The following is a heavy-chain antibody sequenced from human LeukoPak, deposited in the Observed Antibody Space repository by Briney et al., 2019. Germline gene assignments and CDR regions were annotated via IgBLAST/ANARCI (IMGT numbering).Heavy chain of an antibody. D-gene: IGHD3-9*01. V-gene: IGHV4-30-4*08. CDR3: ARESTYYDTLTGYLRPRYFDY. Sequence: PSETLSLTCTFSGGSISSGDYYWSWIRQPPGKGLEWIGYIYYSGSTYYNPSLQSRVTISVDTSKNQFSLKLSSVTAADTAMYYCARESTYYDTLTGYLRPRYFDYWGQGTLVTVSS. CDR2: IYYSGST. J-gene: IGHJ4*02. CDR1: GGSISSGDYY.